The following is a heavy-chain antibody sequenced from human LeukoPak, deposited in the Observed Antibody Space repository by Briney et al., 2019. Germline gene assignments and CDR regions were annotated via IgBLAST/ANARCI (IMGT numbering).Heavy chain of an antibody. CDR2: INPIFGIA. D-gene: IGHD1-14*01. CDR3: AREDEVSKKPFEY. Sequence: SVKVSCKASGGTFSSYAISWVRQAPGQGLEWMGRINPIFGIANYAQKFQGRVTITADKSTSTAYMELSSLRSEDTAVYCCAREDEVSKKPFEYCGQGTLVTVSS. CDR1: GGTFSSYA. J-gene: IGHJ4*02. V-gene: IGHV1-69*04.